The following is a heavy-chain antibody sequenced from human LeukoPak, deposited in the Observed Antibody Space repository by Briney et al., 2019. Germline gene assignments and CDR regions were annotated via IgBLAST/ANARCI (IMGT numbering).Heavy chain of an antibody. CDR2: IWYDGSNK. CDR3: VKGAYDYIEMGYFDY. V-gene: IGHV3-33*06. Sequence: GRSLRLSCAASGFTFSSYGMHWVRQAPGKGLEWVAVIWYDGSNKYYADSVKGRFSISRDNSKNRRYLQMNSLRAEDTALYYCVKGAYDYIEMGYFDYWGQGTLVTVSS. J-gene: IGHJ4*02. D-gene: IGHD5-12*01. CDR1: GFTFSSYG.